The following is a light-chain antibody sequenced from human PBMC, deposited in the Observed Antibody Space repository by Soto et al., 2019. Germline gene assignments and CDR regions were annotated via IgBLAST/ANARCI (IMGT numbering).Light chain of an antibody. Sequence: EIVLTQSPGTLSLSPGERATLSCRASQSLTNNYFAWYQQKPGRALRLLIAGASTRATGIPDRFSGSGSGTDFTLTISRLEAEDVAVYYCQQYEAVVTFGQGTKVEI. CDR3: QQYEAVVT. CDR2: GAS. CDR1: QSLTNNY. J-gene: IGKJ1*01. V-gene: IGKV3-20*01.